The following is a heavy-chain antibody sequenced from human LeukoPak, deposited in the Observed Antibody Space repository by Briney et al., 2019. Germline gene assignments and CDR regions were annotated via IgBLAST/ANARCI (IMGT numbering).Heavy chain of an antibody. V-gene: IGHV1-2*02. CDR2: INPNSGDT. Sequence: ASVKVSCKTSGYTFTGYNMHWLRQAPAQGLEWMGWINPNSGDTNYAQKFQGRVTMTRDTSINTAYMELSRLRSDDTAVYYCAPTSVSYFDYWGQGTLVTVSS. J-gene: IGHJ4*02. CDR3: APTSVSYFDY. D-gene: IGHD2-2*01. CDR1: GYTFTGYN.